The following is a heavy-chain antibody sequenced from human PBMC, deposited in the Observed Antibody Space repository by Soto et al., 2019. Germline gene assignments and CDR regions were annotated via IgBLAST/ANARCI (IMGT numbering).Heavy chain of an antibody. D-gene: IGHD3-3*02. Sequence: QVQLVQSGAEVKKPGSSVRVSCKTSGGTFRTSAISWGRQAPGQGLEWMGGIMPVFPTPDYAQKFQGRVTLTADESTSTVYMELSSLRSEDTAVYYCARDKDRQQLGGNYYYILDVWGQGTTVTVSS. CDR3: ARDKDRQQLGGNYYYILDV. J-gene: IGHJ6*02. V-gene: IGHV1-69*12. CDR1: GGTFRTSA. CDR2: IMPVFPTP.